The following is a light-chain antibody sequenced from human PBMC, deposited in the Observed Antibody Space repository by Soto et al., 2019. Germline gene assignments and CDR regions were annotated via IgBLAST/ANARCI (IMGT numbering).Light chain of an antibody. J-gene: IGKJ2*01. Sequence: DIQMTQSPSTLSASVGDRVTITCRASQSIRSWLTWYQQKPGRAPKLLIFEASSLDTGVPSRFSGSGSGTEFTLSISSLQPDDFATYCCQQYNTYPYTFGPGTKREIK. CDR1: QSIRSW. V-gene: IGKV1-5*03. CDR3: QQYNTYPYT. CDR2: EAS.